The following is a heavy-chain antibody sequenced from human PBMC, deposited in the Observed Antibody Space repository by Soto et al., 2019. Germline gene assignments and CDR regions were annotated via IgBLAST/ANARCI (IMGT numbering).Heavy chain of an antibody. V-gene: IGHV1-69*04. CDR1: GGTFITYT. J-gene: IGHJ4*02. Sequence: QVQLVQSGAEVKRPGSSVKVSCKASGGTFITYTLSWVRQAPGQGLEWMGKIIPVLDRVDYALKFQRRVAISADKSTSTTYMELSSLRSEDTAVYYCVRELYRSGSYPDYWGQGTLITVSS. D-gene: IGHD3-10*01. CDR3: VRELYRSGSYPDY. CDR2: IIPVLDRV.